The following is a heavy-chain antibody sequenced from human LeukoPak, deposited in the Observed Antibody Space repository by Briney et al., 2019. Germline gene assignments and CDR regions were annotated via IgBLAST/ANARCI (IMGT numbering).Heavy chain of an antibody. CDR2: IYHSGST. CDR1: GYSISSGYY. Sequence: ASETLSLTCAVSGYSISSGYYWGWIRQPPGKGLEWIGSIYHSGSTYYNPSLKSRVTISVDTSKNQFSLKLSSVTAADTAVYYCARLRKQLAHFDYWGQGTLVTVSS. J-gene: IGHJ4*02. V-gene: IGHV4-38-2*01. CDR3: ARLRKQLAHFDY. D-gene: IGHD6-6*01.